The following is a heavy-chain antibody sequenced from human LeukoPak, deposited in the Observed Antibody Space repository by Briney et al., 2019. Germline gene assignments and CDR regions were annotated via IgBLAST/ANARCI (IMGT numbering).Heavy chain of an antibody. CDR3: ARGVTARGFYYYMDV. V-gene: IGHV1-2*02. CDR2: INPNSGGT. D-gene: IGHD2-21*02. Sequence: ASVKVSCKASEYTFTGYYIHWVRQAPGQGLERMGWINPNSGGTNYAQKFQGRVTMTRDTSISTAYMELSRLRSDDTAVYYCARGVTARGFYYYMDVWGKGTTVTISS. J-gene: IGHJ6*03. CDR1: EYTFTGYY.